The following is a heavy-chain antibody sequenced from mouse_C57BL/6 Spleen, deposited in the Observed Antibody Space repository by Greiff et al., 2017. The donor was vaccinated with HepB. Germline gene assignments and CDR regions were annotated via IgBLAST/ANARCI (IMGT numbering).Heavy chain of an antibody. V-gene: IGHV3-8*01. CDR3: ARSPTYDYGSRDYFDY. CDR1: GYSITSDY. J-gene: IGHJ2*01. D-gene: IGHD1-1*01. Sequence: EVQLQQSGPGLAKPSQTLSLTCSVTGYSITSDYWNWSRTFPGNKLEYMWYISYSGSTYYNPSLKSRISITRDTSKNQYYLQLNAVTTEDTATYYRARSPTYDYGSRDYFDYWGQGTTLTVSS. CDR2: ISYSGST.